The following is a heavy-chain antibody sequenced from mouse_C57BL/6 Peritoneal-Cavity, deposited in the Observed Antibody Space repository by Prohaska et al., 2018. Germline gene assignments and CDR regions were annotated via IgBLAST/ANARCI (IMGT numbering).Heavy chain of an antibody. CDR1: GFTFSNYW. Sequence: EVKLEESGGGLVQPGGSMKLSCVASGFTFSNYWMNWVRQSPAKGLEWVAQIRLKSDNYATQYAESVKGRFTISRDDSKSSVYLQMNNLRAEDTGIYYCTGTYYSNSGFAYWGQGTLVTVSA. D-gene: IGHD2-5*01. J-gene: IGHJ3*01. V-gene: IGHV6-3*01. CDR2: IRLKSDNYAT. CDR3: TGTYYSNSGFAY.